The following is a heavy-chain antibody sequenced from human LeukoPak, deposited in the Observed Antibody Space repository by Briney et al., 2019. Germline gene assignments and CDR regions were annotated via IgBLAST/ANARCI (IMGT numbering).Heavy chain of an antibody. CDR3: ARVPDITARPCDT. CDR2: ISHTGDIV. CDR1: GGSFSNYY. J-gene: IGHJ5*02. D-gene: IGHD1-1*01. Sequence: SETLSLTCAVYGGSFSNYYWTWIRLTPGRGLEWIGEISHTGDIVNYTPSLRSRVTISVDSSKKQFSLQLTSVTAADTGVYYCARVPDITARPCDTWGPGTLVTVSS. V-gene: IGHV4-34*01.